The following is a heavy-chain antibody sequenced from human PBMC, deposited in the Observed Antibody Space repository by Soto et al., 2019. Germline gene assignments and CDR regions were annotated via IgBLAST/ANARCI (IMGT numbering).Heavy chain of an antibody. D-gene: IGHD3-10*01. CDR3: ARVPRYYGSGFDY. Sequence: PGGSLRLSCEASGFTFSDYYMAWIRQAPGEGPEWISYISMSGNSMYYADSVKGRFTISRDNARNSMYLQMNSLRAEDTAVYYCARVPRYYGSGFDYWGQGTLVTVSS. CDR1: GFTFSDYY. J-gene: IGHJ4*02. V-gene: IGHV3-11*01. CDR2: ISMSGNSM.